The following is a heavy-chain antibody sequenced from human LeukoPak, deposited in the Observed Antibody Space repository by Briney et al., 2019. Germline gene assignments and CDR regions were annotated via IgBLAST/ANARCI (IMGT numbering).Heavy chain of an antibody. CDR1: GYTFTGYY. CDR2: INPNSGGT. J-gene: IGHJ4*02. CDR3: ARSPREYSSSWYLPFDY. V-gene: IGHV1-2*02. Sequence: GASVKVSCKASGYTFTGYYMHWVRQAPGQGLEWMGWINPNSGGTNYAQKFQGRVTMTRDTSISTAYMELSRLRSDDTAVYYCARSPREYSSSWYLPFDYWGQETLVTVSS. D-gene: IGHD6-13*01.